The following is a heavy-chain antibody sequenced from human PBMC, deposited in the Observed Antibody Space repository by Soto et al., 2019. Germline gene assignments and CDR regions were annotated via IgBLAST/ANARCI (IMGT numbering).Heavy chain of an antibody. J-gene: IGHJ6*02. CDR1: GYTFTGYY. Sequence: ASVKVSCKASGYTFTGYYMHWVRQAPGQGLEWMGWINPNSGGTNYAQKFQGWVTMTRDTSISTAYMELSRLRSDDTAVYYCARGGVATINYGMDVWGQGTTVTVSS. D-gene: IGHD5-12*01. V-gene: IGHV1-2*04. CDR2: INPNSGGT. CDR3: ARGGVATINYGMDV.